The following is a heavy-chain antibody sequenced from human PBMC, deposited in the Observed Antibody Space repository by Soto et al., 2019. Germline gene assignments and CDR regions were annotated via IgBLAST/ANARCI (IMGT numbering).Heavy chain of an antibody. V-gene: IGHV3-48*03. CDR2: ISTSGSAK. J-gene: IGHJ5*02. D-gene: IGHD3-10*02. CDR1: GFTFSSYE. Sequence: PGGSLRLSCAASGFTFSSYEMNWVRQAPGKGLGWVSYISTSGSAKYYADSVKGRFTISRDNAKNSLYLQMNSLRAEDTAVYYCARVPGYYVNWFEPWGQGTLDTVSS. CDR3: ARVPGYYVNWFEP.